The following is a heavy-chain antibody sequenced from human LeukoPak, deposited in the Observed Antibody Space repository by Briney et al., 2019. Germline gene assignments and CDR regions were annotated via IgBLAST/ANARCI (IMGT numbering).Heavy chain of an antibody. CDR2: INSDGSSI. J-gene: IGHJ3*02. V-gene: IGHV3-74*01. Sequence: GGSLRLSCAASGFTFSSHWMHWVRQAPGKGLVWVSRINSDGSSISYADSGKGRFTISRDNSKNTLYLQMNSLRAEDTAVYYCAKGDYGDSQGAFDIWGQGTMVTVSS. D-gene: IGHD4-17*01. CDR3: AKGDYGDSQGAFDI. CDR1: GFTFSSHW.